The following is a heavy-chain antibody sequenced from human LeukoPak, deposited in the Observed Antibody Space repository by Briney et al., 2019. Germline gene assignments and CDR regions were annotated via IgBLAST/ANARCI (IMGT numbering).Heavy chain of an antibody. CDR2: MNPNSGNT. V-gene: IGHV1-8*01. CDR1: GYTFTSYD. CDR3: ARRDYDFWSGSDYYYYMDV. J-gene: IGHJ6*03. Sequence: ASVKVSCKASGYTFTSYDINWVRQAPGQGLEWMGWMNPNSGNTGYAQKFQGRVTMTRDTSISPAYMELSSLRSEDTAVYYCARRDYDFWSGSDYYYYMDVWGKGTTVTVSS. D-gene: IGHD3-3*01.